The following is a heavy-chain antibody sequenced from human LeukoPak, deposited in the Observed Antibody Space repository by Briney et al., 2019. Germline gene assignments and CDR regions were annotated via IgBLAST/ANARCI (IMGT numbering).Heavy chain of an antibody. J-gene: IGHJ4*02. CDR3: AKPYDSSGYYPPYFDY. CDR2: ISYDGSNK. Sequence: GESLRLSCAASGFTFSSYAMHGVRQAPGKGLEWVAVISYDGSNKYYADSVKGRFTISKDNSKNTLYLQMNSLRAEDTAVYYCAKPYDSSGYYPPYFDYWGQGNLVTVSS. D-gene: IGHD3-22*01. CDR1: GFTFSSYA. V-gene: IGHV3-30*04.